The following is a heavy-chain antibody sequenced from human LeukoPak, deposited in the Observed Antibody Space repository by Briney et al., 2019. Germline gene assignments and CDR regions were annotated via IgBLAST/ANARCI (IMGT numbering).Heavy chain of an antibody. J-gene: IGHJ3*02. CDR2: IKQDGSEK. V-gene: IGHV3-7*01. D-gene: IGHD6-19*01. CDR3: ARQALFLYSSGWLRAFDI. CDR1: GFTFSSYW. Sequence: GGSLRLSCAASGFTFSSYWMSWVRQAPGKGLEWVANIKQDGSEKYYVDSVKGRFTISRDNAKNSLYLQMNSLRAEDTAVYYCARQALFLYSSGWLRAFDIWGQGTMVTVSS.